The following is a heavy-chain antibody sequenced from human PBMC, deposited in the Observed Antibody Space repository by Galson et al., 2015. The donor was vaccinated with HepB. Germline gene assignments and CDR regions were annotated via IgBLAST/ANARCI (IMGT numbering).Heavy chain of an antibody. Sequence: SLRLPCAASGFTVSSNYMSWVRQAPGKGLEWVAVISYDGSNKYYADSVKGRFTISRDNSKNTLYLQMNSLRAEDTAVYYCAKELRFLEWLGHAFDIWGQGTMVTVSS. D-gene: IGHD3-3*01. CDR1: GFTVSSNY. CDR2: ISYDGSNK. V-gene: IGHV3-30*18. J-gene: IGHJ3*02. CDR3: AKELRFLEWLGHAFDI.